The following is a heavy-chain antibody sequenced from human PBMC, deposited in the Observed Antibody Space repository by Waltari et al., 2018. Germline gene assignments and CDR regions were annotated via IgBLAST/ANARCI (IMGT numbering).Heavy chain of an antibody. CDR3: ARGRAAAGTLYDSVLGY. J-gene: IGHJ4*02. CDR2: IYSSGST. D-gene: IGHD6-13*01. V-gene: IGHV4-61*02. CDR1: GGPITRGGFY. Sequence: QVQLQESGPGLVKPSQTLSLTCTVPGGPITRGGFYWSWIRQPAGTGLEWIGRIYSSGSTNYNPSLKSRVTISVDTSKNQFSLTMNSVTATDTAVYYCARGRAAAGTLYDSVLGYWGQGTLVTVSS.